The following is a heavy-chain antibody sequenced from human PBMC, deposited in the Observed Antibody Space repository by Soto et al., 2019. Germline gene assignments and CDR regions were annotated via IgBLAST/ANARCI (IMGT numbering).Heavy chain of an antibody. Sequence: QVQLVQSGAEVKKPGASVKVSCKASGYTFTSYGISWVRQAPGQGLEWMGWISAYNGNTNYAQKLQGRVTMTTDTSTRTAYMELRSLRSDDTAVYYCARDRGYCSGGSCWTHVDYWGQGTLVTVSS. CDR3: ARDRGYCSGGSCWTHVDY. J-gene: IGHJ4*02. CDR1: GYTFTSYG. CDR2: ISAYNGNT. V-gene: IGHV1-18*01. D-gene: IGHD2-15*01.